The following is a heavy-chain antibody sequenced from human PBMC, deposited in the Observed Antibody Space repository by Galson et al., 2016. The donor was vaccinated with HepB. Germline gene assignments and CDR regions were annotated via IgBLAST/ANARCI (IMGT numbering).Heavy chain of an antibody. D-gene: IGHD6-19*01. J-gene: IGHJ4*02. CDR2: LNPSGGST. CDR1: GYTFTSYY. V-gene: IGHV1-46*01. CDR3: ARGSSGHVEIDY. Sequence: SVKVSCKAYGYTFTSYYMHWVRQAPGQGLEGMGILNPSGGSTTYAQKFQGRVTMTRDTSTSTVYMELSSLRSEDTAVYYCARGSSGHVEIDYWGQGTLVTVSS.